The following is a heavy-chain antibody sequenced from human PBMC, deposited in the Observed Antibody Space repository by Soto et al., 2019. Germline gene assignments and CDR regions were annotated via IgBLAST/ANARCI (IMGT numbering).Heavy chain of an antibody. CDR2: ISYDGSHY. CDR3: ARDNYGDFYFDF. V-gene: IGHV3-30-3*01. J-gene: IGHJ4*02. Sequence: GGSLRLSCAASGFVFRNYAMHWVRQAPHKGLEWVAVISYDGSHYYYADSVKGRFTISRDNSKNTLYLQLNSLGTEDTAVYYCARDNYGDFYFDFWGQGTLVTVSS. D-gene: IGHD4-17*01. CDR1: GFVFRNYA.